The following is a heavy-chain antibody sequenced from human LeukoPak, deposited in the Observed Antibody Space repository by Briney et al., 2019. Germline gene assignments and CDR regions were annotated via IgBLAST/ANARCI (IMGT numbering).Heavy chain of an antibody. D-gene: IGHD3-3*01. V-gene: IGHV4-59*01. CDR2: IYYSGST. Sequence: SETLSLTCTVSGGSISSYYWSWIRQPPGKGLEWIGYIYYSGSTNYNPSLKSRVTISVDTSKNQFSLKLSSVTAADTAVYYCARPPRDFWSGYYGGTDNWFDPWGQGTLVTVSS. J-gene: IGHJ5*02. CDR1: GGSISSYY. CDR3: ARPPRDFWSGYYGGTDNWFDP.